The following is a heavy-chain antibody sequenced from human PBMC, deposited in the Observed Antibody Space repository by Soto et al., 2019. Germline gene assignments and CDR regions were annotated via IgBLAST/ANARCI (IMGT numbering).Heavy chain of an antibody. CDR1: GFTFSSYG. Sequence: QVQLVESGGGVVQPGRSLRLSCAASGFTFSSYGMHWVRQAPGKGLEWVAVIWYDGSNKYYADSVKGRFTISRNNSKNTLYLQMTSLRAEDTAVSYCARAGCSGGSCYSVGSWGQGTLVTVSS. CDR2: IWYDGSNK. CDR3: ARAGCSGGSCYSVGS. V-gene: IGHV3-33*01. D-gene: IGHD2-15*01. J-gene: IGHJ5*01.